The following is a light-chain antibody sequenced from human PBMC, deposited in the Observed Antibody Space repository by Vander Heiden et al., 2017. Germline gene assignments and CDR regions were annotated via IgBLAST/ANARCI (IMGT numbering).Light chain of an antibody. CDR1: QSVSSY. Sequence: IVLTPSPATLSLSPGARATLSCRSSQSVSSYLAWYQQQPGQAPRLLNYDASNRATGIPARFSGSGSGTDFTLTISSLEPEDFAVYYCQQRSNWPPTFGQGTRLEIK. CDR2: DAS. J-gene: IGKJ5*01. CDR3: QQRSNWPPT. V-gene: IGKV3-11*01.